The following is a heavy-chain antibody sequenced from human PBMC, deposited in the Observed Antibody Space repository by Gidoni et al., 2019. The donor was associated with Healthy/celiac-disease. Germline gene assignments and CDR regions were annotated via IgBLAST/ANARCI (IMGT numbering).Heavy chain of an antibody. D-gene: IGHD6-13*01. CDR1: GFTFSSYA. Sequence: EVQLLESGGGLVQPGGSLRLSCAASGFTFSSYAMSWVRQAPGKGLGWVSAISGSGGSTYYADSVKGRFTISRDNSKNSLYLQMNSLRAEDTAVYYCAKSIAAAGTATTYYYYYYGMDVWGQGTTVTVSS. CDR2: ISGSGGST. J-gene: IGHJ6*02. V-gene: IGHV3-23*01. CDR3: AKSIAAAGTATTYYYYYYGMDV.